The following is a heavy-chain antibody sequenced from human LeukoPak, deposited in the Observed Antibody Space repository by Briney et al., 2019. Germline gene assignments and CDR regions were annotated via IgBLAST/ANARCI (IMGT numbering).Heavy chain of an antibody. J-gene: IGHJ4*02. CDR3: ARDSAVGLTTSFDY. CDR2: INANGGDT. D-gene: IGHD3-22*01. Sequence: GASVKVSRKASGYTFTNFYIHCVRQAPGQGLEWMGIINANGGDTRFAQQFQGRVTMTGDTSTSTVYMELSTLRSEDTAVYYCARDSAVGLTTSFDYWGQGTLVTVSS. CDR1: GYTFTNFY. V-gene: IGHV1-46*01.